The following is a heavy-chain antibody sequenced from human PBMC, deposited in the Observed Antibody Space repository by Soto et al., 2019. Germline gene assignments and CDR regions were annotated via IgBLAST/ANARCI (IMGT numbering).Heavy chain of an antibody. J-gene: IGHJ4*02. CDR3: AREVSQLGRDY. D-gene: IGHD7-27*01. CDR1: GYTFTNYG. Sequence: QVQLVQSGAEVKKPGASVKVSCKASGYTFTNYGITWVRQAPGQGLEWMGWISPYNGNTNYAQKRQGRVTMTTDTSTSTAYMELSSLRSDDTAVYYCAREVSQLGRDYWGQGTLVTVSS. CDR2: ISPYNGNT. V-gene: IGHV1-18*01.